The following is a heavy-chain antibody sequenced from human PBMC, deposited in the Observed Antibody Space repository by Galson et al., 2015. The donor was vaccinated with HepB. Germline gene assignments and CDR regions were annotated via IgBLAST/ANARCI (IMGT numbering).Heavy chain of an antibody. J-gene: IGHJ4*02. Sequence: SLRLSCAASGFTFSSYAMHWVRQAPGKGLEWVAVISYDGSNKYYADSVKGRFTISRDNSKNTLYLQMNSLRAEDTAVYYCARGRGRWYFDYWGQGTLVTVSS. V-gene: IGHV3-30*04. CDR3: ARGRGRWYFDY. CDR1: GFTFSSYA. CDR2: ISYDGSNK. D-gene: IGHD3-10*01.